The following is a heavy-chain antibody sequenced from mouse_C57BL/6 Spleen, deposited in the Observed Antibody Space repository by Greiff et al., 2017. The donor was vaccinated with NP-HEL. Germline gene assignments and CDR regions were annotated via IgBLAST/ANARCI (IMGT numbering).Heavy chain of an antibody. Sequence: QVQLQQPGAELVMPGASVKLSCKASGYTFTSYWMHWVKQRPGQGLEWIGEIDPSDSYTNYNQKFKGKSTLTVDKSSSTAYMQLSSLTSEDSAVYYCAKGSPYDPYFDYWGQGTTLTVSS. CDR1: GYTFTSYW. V-gene: IGHV1-69*01. CDR2: IDPSDSYT. CDR3: AKGSPYDPYFDY. J-gene: IGHJ2*01. D-gene: IGHD2-12*01.